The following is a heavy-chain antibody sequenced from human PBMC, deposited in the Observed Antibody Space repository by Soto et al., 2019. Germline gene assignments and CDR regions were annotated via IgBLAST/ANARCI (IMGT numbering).Heavy chain of an antibody. V-gene: IGHV1-2*04. CDR1: GYTFTGYY. J-gene: IGHJ3*02. CDR3: ARAPERDCSGGSCYSTAAFDI. Sequence: QVQLVQSGAEVKKPGASVKVSCKASGYTFTGYYMHWVRQAPGQGLEWMGWINPNSGGTNYAQKFQGWVTMTRDTSISTAYMELSRLRSDDTAMYYCARAPERDCSGGSCYSTAAFDIWGQGTMVTVSS. D-gene: IGHD2-15*01. CDR2: INPNSGGT.